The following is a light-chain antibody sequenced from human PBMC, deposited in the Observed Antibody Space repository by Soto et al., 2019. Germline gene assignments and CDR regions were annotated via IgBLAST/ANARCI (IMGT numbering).Light chain of an antibody. CDR2: DTS. CDR3: QQSYSTPPIT. CDR1: QSINNY. V-gene: IGKV1-39*01. Sequence: DIQMTQSPSYLSASVGGRVTITCRASQSINNYLNWYQQKPGKAPKLLISDTSTLQSGVPSRFSGSGFGTDFTLTINSLQPEDLATYYCQQSYSTPPITVGQGTRLEIK. J-gene: IGKJ5*01.